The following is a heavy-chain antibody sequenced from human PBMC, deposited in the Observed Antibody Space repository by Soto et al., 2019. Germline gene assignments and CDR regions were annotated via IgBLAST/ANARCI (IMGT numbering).Heavy chain of an antibody. D-gene: IGHD6-19*01. CDR1: GYTFTSYG. CDR2: ISAYNGNT. V-gene: IGHV1-18*01. J-gene: IGHJ6*02. CDR3: ARVCLAVAGRCYYYGMDV. Sequence: ASVKVSCKASGYTFTSYGISWVRQAPGQGLEWMGRISAYNGNTNYAQKLQGRVTMTTDTSTSTAYMELRSLRSDDTAVYYCARVCLAVAGRCYYYGMDVWGQGTTVTVSS.